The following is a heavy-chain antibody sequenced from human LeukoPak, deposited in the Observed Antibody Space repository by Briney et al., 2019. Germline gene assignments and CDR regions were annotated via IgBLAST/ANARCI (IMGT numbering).Heavy chain of an antibody. Sequence: SVKVSCKASGGTFSSYAISWVRQAPGRGLEWMGRIIPILGIANYAQKFQGRVTITADKSTSTAYMELSSLRSEDTAVYYCARDGEMATSYFDYWGQGTLVTVSS. CDR3: ARDGEMATSYFDY. CDR1: GGTFSSYA. D-gene: IGHD5-12*01. V-gene: IGHV1-69*04. J-gene: IGHJ4*02. CDR2: IIPILGIA.